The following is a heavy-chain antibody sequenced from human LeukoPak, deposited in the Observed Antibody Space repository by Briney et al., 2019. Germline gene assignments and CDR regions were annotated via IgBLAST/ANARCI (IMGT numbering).Heavy chain of an antibody. D-gene: IGHD6-13*01. Sequence: SETLSLTCTVSGGSISSSHWSWIRQPPGKGLEWIGNIHTSGGTNYSPSLKSRVTISADTSRNQFSLKLSSVTAADTAVYYCARGEGSAAAAGFDYWGQGTLVTVSS. J-gene: IGHJ4*02. CDR3: ARGEGSAAAAGFDY. CDR2: IHTSGGT. CDR1: GGSISSSH. V-gene: IGHV4-4*09.